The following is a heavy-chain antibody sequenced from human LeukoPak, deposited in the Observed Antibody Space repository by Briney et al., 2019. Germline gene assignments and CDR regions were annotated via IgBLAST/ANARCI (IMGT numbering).Heavy chain of an antibody. V-gene: IGHV4-39*01. CDR2: ISYSGST. CDR3: AAQGQRYYYAVDV. D-gene: IGHD5-18*01. CDR1: GGSISSSDYY. J-gene: IGHJ6*02. Sequence: SETLSLSCTVSGGSISSSDYYWAWIRQPPGKGLEWIGSISYSGSTYYNPSLKSRVTISVDTSKNQFSLRLSSVTAADTAVYYCAAQGQRYYYAVDVWGQGTTVIVSS.